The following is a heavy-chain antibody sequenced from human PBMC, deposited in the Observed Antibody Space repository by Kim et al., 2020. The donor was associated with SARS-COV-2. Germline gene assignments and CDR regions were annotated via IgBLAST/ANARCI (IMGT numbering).Heavy chain of an antibody. CDR3: AKVGPIVVVIKYYFDY. CDR1: GFTFSSYA. CDR2: ISGSGGST. Sequence: GGSLRLSCAASGFTFSSYAMSWVRQAPGKGLEWVSAISGSGGSTYYADSVKGRFTISRDNSKNTLYLQMNSLRAEDTAAYYCAKVGPIVVVIKYYFDYWGQGTLVTVSS. D-gene: IGHD3-22*01. J-gene: IGHJ4*02. V-gene: IGHV3-23*01.